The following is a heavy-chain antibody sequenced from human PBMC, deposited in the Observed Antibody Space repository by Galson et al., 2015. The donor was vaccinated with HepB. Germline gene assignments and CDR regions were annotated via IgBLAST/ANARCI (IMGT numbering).Heavy chain of an antibody. J-gene: IGHJ5*02. CDR2: ISSSSSYI. D-gene: IGHD3-10*01. CDR3: ARDKGLGWFDP. CDR1: GFTFSSYS. V-gene: IGHV3-21*04. Sequence: SLRLSCAASGFTFSSYSMNWVRQAPGKGLEWVSSISSSSSYIYYADSVKGRFTISRDNSKNTLYLQMNSLRAEDTAVYYCARDKGLGWFDPWGQGNLVTVFS.